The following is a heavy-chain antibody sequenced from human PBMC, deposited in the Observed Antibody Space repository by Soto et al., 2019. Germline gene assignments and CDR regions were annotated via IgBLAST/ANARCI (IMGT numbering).Heavy chain of an antibody. CDR1: GFTFSSYA. CDR2: ISGSGGST. J-gene: IGHJ6*02. V-gene: IGHV3-23*01. D-gene: IGHD1-7*01. CDR3: AKVLGALATKTGTTIYYYYYGMDV. Sequence: EVQLLESGGGLVQPGGSLRLSCAASGFTFSSYAMSWVRQAPGKGLEWVSAISGSGGSTYYADSVKGRFTISRDNSKNTLYLQMNSLRAEDTAVYYCAKVLGALATKTGTTIYYYYYGMDVWGQGTTVTVSS.